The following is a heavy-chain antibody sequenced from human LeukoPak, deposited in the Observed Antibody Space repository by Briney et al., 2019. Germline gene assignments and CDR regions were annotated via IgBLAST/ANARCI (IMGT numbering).Heavy chain of an antibody. D-gene: IGHD4-17*01. J-gene: IGHJ5*02. Sequence: ASVKVSXKAAGYTFTSYDINWVRQATGQGLEWKGWMNPKSGNTGYAQKFQGRVTMSRNTSISTAYMELSILRSEDNAMSYSATIRGPYGDYDWFDGWSQGTL. CDR3: ATIRGPYGDYDWFDG. V-gene: IGHV1-8*01. CDR2: MNPKSGNT. CDR1: GYTFTSYD.